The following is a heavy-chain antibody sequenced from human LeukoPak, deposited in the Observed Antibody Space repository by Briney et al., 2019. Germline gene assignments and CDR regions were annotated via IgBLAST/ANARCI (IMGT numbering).Heavy chain of an antibody. CDR1: GGSISSYY. V-gene: IGHV4-4*09. CDR3: ARQLQPYYYMDV. CDR2: IYTSGST. Sequence: PSETLSLTCTVSGGSISSYYWSWIRQPPGKGLEWIGCIYTSGSTNYNPSLKSRVTISVDTSKNQFSLKLSSVTAADTAVYYCARQLQPYYYMDVWGKGTTVTVSS. J-gene: IGHJ6*03. D-gene: IGHD1-1*01.